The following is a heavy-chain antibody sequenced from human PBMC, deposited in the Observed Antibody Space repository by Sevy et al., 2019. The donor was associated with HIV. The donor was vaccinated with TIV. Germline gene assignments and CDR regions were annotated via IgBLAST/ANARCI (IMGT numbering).Heavy chain of an antibody. V-gene: IGHV1-69*13. D-gene: IGHD3-16*01. CDR2: IIPIFGTA. Sequence: ASVKVSCKASGGTFSSYAISWVRQAPGQGLEWMGRIIPIFGTANYAQKFQGRVTITADESTSTAYMELSSLRSEDTAVYYCARGPFEFGGVIRGLDAFDIWGQGTMVTVSS. CDR1: GGTFSSYA. J-gene: IGHJ3*02. CDR3: ARGPFEFGGVIRGLDAFDI.